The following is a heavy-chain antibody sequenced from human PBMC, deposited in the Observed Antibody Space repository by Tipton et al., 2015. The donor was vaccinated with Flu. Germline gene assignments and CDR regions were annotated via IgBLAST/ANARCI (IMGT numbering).Heavy chain of an antibody. CDR2: IYHSGST. Sequence: TLSLTCAVSGYSISSGYYWGWIRQPPGKGLEWIGSIYHSGSTYYNPSLKSRVTISVDTSKNQFSLKLSSVTAADTVVYYCAGSMITFGGVIVTPFDPWGQGTLVTVSS. D-gene: IGHD3-16*02. J-gene: IGHJ5*02. CDR1: GYSISSGYY. CDR3: AGSMITFGGVIVTPFDP. V-gene: IGHV4-38-2*01.